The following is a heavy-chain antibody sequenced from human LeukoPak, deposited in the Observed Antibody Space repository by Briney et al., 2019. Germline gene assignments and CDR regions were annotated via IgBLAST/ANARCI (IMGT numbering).Heavy chain of an antibody. J-gene: IGHJ4*02. V-gene: IGHV1-2*02. CDR3: ARDLADDGVPDY. CDR1: GYTFTGYY. D-gene: IGHD2-8*01. Sequence: GASVKVSCKASGYTFTGYYMHWVRQAPGQGLEWMGWINPNSGGTNYAQKFQGRVTMTRDTSISTAYMELTRLRSDDTAVYYCARDLADDGVPDYWGQGTLVTVSS. CDR2: INPNSGGT.